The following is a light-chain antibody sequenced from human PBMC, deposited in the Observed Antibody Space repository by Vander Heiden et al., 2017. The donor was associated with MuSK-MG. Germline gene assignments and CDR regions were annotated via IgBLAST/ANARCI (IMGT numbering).Light chain of an antibody. CDR3: QKHDSARLT. J-gene: IGKJ3*01. Sequence: IQMTQSPSSLSASLGDRVTITCRASQGMSDNLAWYQQKPGKALKLLIYAASTLHSGVPSRFSASGSATDFTLTISSLQPEDVATYYCQKHDSARLTFGPGTKVDIK. CDR1: QGMSDN. CDR2: AAS. V-gene: IGKV1-27*01.